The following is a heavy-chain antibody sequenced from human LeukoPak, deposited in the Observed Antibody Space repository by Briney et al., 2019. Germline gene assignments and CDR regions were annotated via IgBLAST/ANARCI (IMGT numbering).Heavy chain of an antibody. CDR2: ISGSGGST. Sequence: GGSLRLSCAASGFTFSSYAMSWARQAPGKGLEWVSAISGSGGSTYYADSVKGRFTISRDNSKNTLYLQMNSLRAEDTAVYYCAKDDSGGSCFDYWGQGTLVTVSS. D-gene: IGHD2-15*01. J-gene: IGHJ4*02. V-gene: IGHV3-23*01. CDR3: AKDDSGGSCFDY. CDR1: GFTFSSYA.